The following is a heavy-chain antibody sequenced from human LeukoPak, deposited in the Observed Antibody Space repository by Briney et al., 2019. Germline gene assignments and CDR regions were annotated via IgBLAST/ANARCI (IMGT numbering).Heavy chain of an antibody. Sequence: GASVKVSCKASGYTFTSYDINWVRRATGQGLEWMGWMNPNSGNTGYAQKFQGRVTMTRNTSISTAYMKLSSLRSEDTAVYYCARGGSPLSTYYYYYGMDVWGQGTTVTVSS. CDR2: MNPNSGNT. J-gene: IGHJ6*02. V-gene: IGHV1-8*01. CDR1: GYTFTSYD. CDR3: ARGGSPLSTYYYYYGMDV.